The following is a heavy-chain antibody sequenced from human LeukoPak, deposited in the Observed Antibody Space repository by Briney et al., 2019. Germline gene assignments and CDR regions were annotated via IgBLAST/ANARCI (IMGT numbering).Heavy chain of an antibody. Sequence: ASVKVSCKASGYTFTSYDINWVRQATGQGLEWMGWMNPNSGNTGYAQKFQGRVTITRNTSISTAYMELSSLRSEDTAVYYCARLPIAGYSSGWYPFDYWGQGTLVTVSS. CDR1: GYTFTSYD. J-gene: IGHJ4*02. CDR2: MNPNSGNT. CDR3: ARLPIAGYSSGWYPFDY. V-gene: IGHV1-8*03. D-gene: IGHD6-19*01.